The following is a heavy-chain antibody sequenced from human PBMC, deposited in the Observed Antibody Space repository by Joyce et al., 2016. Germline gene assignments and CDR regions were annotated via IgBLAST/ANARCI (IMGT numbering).Heavy chain of an antibody. D-gene: IGHD4-11*01. CDR2: ISKDNTYI. Sequence: EVQLVESGGGLVKPGESLILSCAAFGFSFSSYSRTWVRQAPGKGLEWVSSISKDNTYIFHADSVKGRFTISRDNARNSLYLQMNSLRAEDTAVYYCARDVLTTVTKAYGYWGQGTLVAVSS. J-gene: IGHJ4*02. CDR1: GFSFSSYS. CDR3: ARDVLTTVTKAYGY. V-gene: IGHV3-21*01.